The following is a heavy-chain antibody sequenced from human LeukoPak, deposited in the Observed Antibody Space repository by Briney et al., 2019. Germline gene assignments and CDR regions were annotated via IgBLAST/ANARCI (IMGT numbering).Heavy chain of an antibody. V-gene: IGHV3-53*01. D-gene: IGHD3-10*01. CDR2: MNSGGDT. Sequence: SGGSLRLSCAASGFTFSSYSMNWVRQAPGKGLEWVSAMNSGGDTYYADSVRGRFIISRDKSRNTLYLQMNSLRVDDTAVYYCARGGSMVRGVLWGQGTLVTVSS. J-gene: IGHJ4*02. CDR1: GFTFSSYS. CDR3: ARGGSMVRGVL.